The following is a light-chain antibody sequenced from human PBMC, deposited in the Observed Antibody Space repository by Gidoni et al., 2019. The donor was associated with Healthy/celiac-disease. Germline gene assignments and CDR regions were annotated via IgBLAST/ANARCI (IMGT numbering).Light chain of an antibody. CDR2: KAS. V-gene: IGKV1-5*03. J-gene: IGKJ1*01. Sequence: DIQMTQSPSTRSASVGDRVTITCRASQSISSWLAWYQQKPGKAPKLLIYKASSLESGVPSRFSGSGSVTEFTLTISSLQPDDFATYYCQQYNSYQWTFGQGTKVEIK. CDR3: QQYNSYQWT. CDR1: QSISSW.